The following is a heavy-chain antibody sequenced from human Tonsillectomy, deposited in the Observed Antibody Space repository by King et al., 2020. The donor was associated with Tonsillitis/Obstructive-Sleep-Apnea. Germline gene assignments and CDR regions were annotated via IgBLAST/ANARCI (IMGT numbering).Heavy chain of an antibody. Sequence: VQLVESGGGVVQPGRSLRLSCAASGFTFSSYAMHWVRQAPGKGLEWVAVISYDGSIKYYADSVKGRFTISRDNSKNTLYLQMNSLRAEDTAVYYCARVGDYGDPDAFDIWGQGTMVTVSS. J-gene: IGHJ3*02. V-gene: IGHV3-30*01. CDR1: GFTFSSYA. D-gene: IGHD4-17*01. CDR3: ARVGDYGDPDAFDI. CDR2: ISYDGSIK.